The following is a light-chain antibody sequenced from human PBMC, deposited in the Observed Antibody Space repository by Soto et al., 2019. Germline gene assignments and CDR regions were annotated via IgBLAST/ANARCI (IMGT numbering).Light chain of an antibody. CDR2: DAS. V-gene: IGKV3-20*01. Sequence: EIVLTQSPDTLSLSPGERATLSCRASQSVTSSYLAWYQQRPGQAPRLLIYDASSRAPGIPDRFSGSGCETDFTLTISRLEPEDFAVYYCQQYGSSPRLTFGGGTKVEI. J-gene: IGKJ4*01. CDR3: QQYGSSPRLT. CDR1: QSVTSSY.